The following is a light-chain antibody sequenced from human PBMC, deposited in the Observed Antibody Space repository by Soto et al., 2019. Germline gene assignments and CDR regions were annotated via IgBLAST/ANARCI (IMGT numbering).Light chain of an antibody. J-gene: IGKJ1*01. CDR1: QTIGNY. V-gene: IGKV1-39*01. Sequence: DIQMTQSPASLSASVGDRVTITCRASQTIGNYLNWYQQKPGKAPTVVIYRASTLQSGVPSRFTGSGSGTDFTLTISSLQPEDFANYYCQQSYSNPAWTFGRGTKVDIX. CDR2: RAS. CDR3: QQSYSNPAWT.